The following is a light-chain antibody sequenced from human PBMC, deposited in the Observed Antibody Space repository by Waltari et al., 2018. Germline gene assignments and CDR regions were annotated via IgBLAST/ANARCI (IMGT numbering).Light chain of an antibody. CDR1: LIVLYSSNNKNY. J-gene: IGKJ2*01. Sequence: DILMTQSPASLAFSLGARVTINFHYLLIVLYSSNNKNYLAWYQQKPGQPPKLLIYWASTRESGVPDRFSGSGSGTDFTLTISSLQAEDVAVYYCQQYYSTPNTFGQGTKLEIK. CDR3: QQYYSTPNT. CDR2: WAS. V-gene: IGKV4-1*01.